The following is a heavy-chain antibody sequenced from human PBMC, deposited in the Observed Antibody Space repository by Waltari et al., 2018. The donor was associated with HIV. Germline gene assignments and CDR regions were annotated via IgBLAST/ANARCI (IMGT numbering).Heavy chain of an antibody. V-gene: IGHV3-72*01. Sequence: VQLVEYGGDLVQPGGSVRVSCAAAGSTFSDNFMDWVRRAPGKGLEWVARSSNKAASYTPYYAASVRGRFIISRDDSKSSVFLQMNSLKTEDTAVYYCSRDFGFWGPGTLVTVSS. D-gene: IGHD3-3*01. CDR3: SRDFGF. CDR1: GSTFSDNF. J-gene: IGHJ4*02. CDR2: SSNKAASYTP.